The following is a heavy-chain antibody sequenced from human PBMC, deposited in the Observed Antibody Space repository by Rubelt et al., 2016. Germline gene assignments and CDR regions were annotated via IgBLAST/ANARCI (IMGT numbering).Heavy chain of an antibody. V-gene: IGHV4-39*01. CDR3: AVEDYGDFAWFDP. Sequence: QVQLQESGPGLVKPSETLSLTCTVSGVSITNVNYYWAWIRQPPGKGLQWIGSLHYSGSTYYNPSLKSRVTISADTSENQFSLRWSSWSAADTAVDYWAVEDYGDFAWFDPWGQGSLVSVTS. J-gene: IGHJ5*02. CDR2: LHYSGST. D-gene: IGHD4-17*01. CDR1: GVSITNVNYY.